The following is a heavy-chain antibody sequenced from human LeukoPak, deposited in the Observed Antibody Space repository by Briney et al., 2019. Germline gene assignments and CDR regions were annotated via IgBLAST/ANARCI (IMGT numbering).Heavy chain of an antibody. D-gene: IGHD6-19*01. Sequence: SETLSLTCTVSGGSISSYYWSWIRQPPGKGPEWIGYIYYSGSTNYNPSLKSRVTISVDTSKNQFSLKLSSVTAADTAVYYCARLWDIAVAGPFDYWGQGTLVTVSS. V-gene: IGHV4-59*08. CDR2: IYYSGST. J-gene: IGHJ4*02. CDR1: GGSISSYY. CDR3: ARLWDIAVAGPFDY.